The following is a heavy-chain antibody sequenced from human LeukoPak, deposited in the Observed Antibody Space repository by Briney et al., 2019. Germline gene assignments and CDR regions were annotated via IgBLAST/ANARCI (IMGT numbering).Heavy chain of an antibody. CDR2: IYHSGST. Sequence: KPSETQSLTCAVSGYSIGSGYYWGWIQPPPGKGLEWIGSIYHSGSTYYNPSLKSRVTISVDTSKNQFSLKLSSVTAADTAVYYCARSGDGSGYSYNWFDPWGQGTLVTVSS. CDR1: GYSIGSGYY. CDR3: ARSGDGSGYSYNWFDP. J-gene: IGHJ5*02. D-gene: IGHD3-3*01. V-gene: IGHV4-38-2*01.